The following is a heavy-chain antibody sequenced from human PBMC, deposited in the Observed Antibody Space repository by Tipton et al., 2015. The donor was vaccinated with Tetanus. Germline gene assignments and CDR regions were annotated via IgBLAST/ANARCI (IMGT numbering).Heavy chain of an antibody. CDR3: ARVPTNPLAVDRPTDY. D-gene: IGHD6-19*01. CDR2: ISVYNGNT. CDR1: GYTFSNYA. Sequence: QSGAEVKKPGASVKVSCQASGYTFSNYAVSWVRQAPGQGLEWVGWISVYNGNTNYGQNVQGRVTMTTDTPTSTAYMELRSLRSDDTAVYYCARVPTNPLAVDRPTDYWGQGTLVTVSS. V-gene: IGHV1-18*01. J-gene: IGHJ4*02.